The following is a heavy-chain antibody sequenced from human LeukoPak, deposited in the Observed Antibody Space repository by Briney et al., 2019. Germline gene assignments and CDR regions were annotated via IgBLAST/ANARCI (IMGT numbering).Heavy chain of an antibody. D-gene: IGHD2-21*02. V-gene: IGHV3-74*01. J-gene: IGHJ4*02. CDR1: GFTFSNYW. Sequence: GGSLTLSCAASGFTFSNYWMHWVRQAPGKGPVWVSRINSEGSSTSYADSVKGRFIISRDNAKNTLSLQMNSLRAEDTAVYFCARAYCGTDCYSRAMDYWGQGTLVTVSS. CDR2: INSEGSST. CDR3: ARAYCGTDCYSRAMDY.